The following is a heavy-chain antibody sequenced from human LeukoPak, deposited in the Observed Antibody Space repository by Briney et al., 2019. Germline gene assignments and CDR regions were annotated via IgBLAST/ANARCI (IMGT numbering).Heavy chain of an antibody. Sequence: GGALRLSFAASGFTFSSQGRHWVRQAPGRGLGWVAFIRCDGNNKSYADCVKGRFPIPRDNYNIPLYLQMNSMRADDTVVYYCAKDFLRITFFGVVILTPPDYWGQGTLVPVST. J-gene: IGHJ4*02. CDR2: IRCDGNNK. D-gene: IGHD3-3*01. CDR3: AKDFLRITFFGVVILTPPDY. CDR1: GFTFSSQG. V-gene: IGHV3-30*02.